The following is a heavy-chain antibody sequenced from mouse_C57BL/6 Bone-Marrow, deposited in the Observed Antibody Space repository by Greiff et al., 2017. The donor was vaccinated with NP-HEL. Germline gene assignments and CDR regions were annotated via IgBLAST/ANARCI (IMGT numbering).Heavy chain of an antibody. CDR2: IYPGSGST. J-gene: IGHJ2*01. CDR1: GYTFTSYW. Sequence: QVQLQQPGAELVKPGASVKMSCKASGYTFTSYWITWVKQRPGQGLEWIGDIYPGSGSTNYNEKFKSKATLTVDTSSSTAYMQRSSLTSEDSAVYYCARDGSSYDYFDYWGQGTTLTVSS. CDR3: ARDGSSYDYFDY. V-gene: IGHV1-55*01. D-gene: IGHD1-1*01.